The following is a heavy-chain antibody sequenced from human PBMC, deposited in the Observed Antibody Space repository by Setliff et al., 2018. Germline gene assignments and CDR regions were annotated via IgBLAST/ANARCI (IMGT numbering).Heavy chain of an antibody. J-gene: IGHJ3*02. V-gene: IGHV5-51*01. CDR2: VFPSDSDT. Sequence: PGESLKISCKASGYTFTSNWIAWVRQMPGKGLEWMGLVFPSDSDTRYSPSFRGQVTISADKSISTAYLQRSSLKASDTAMYYCARSPLDDAFDIWGQGTMVTVSS. CDR1: GYTFTSNW. CDR3: ARSPLDDAFDI.